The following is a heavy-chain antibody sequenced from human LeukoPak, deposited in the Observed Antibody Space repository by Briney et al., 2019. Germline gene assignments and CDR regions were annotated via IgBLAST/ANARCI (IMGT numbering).Heavy chain of an antibody. J-gene: IGHJ4*02. CDR2: INHSGST. Sequence: GSLRLSCAASGFTFSSYWMSWVRQAPGKGLEWIGEINHSGSTNYNPSLKSRVTISVDTSKNQFSLKLSSVTAADTAVYYCARDYYGSGSYFVYWGQGTLVTVSS. V-gene: IGHV4-34*01. D-gene: IGHD3-10*01. CDR1: GFTFSSYW. CDR3: ARDYYGSGSYFVY.